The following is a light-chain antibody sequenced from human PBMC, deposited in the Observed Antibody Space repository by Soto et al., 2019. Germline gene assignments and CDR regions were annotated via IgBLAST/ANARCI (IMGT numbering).Light chain of an antibody. Sequence: DIQMTQSPSTLSASVGDRVTITCRASQSISSWLAWYQQKPGKAPKLLIYDASSLESVVPSRFSGSGSGTEFTLTISSLQPDDFATYYCQQYNSYSPTFGGGTKVDIK. CDR1: QSISSW. CDR2: DAS. V-gene: IGKV1-5*01. CDR3: QQYNSYSPT. J-gene: IGKJ4*01.